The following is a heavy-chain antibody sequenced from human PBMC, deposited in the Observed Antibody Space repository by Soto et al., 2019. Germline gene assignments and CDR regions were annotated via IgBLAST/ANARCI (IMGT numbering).Heavy chain of an antibody. D-gene: IGHD2-21*01. CDR2: IIPILGIA. V-gene: IGHV1-69*02. CDR3: ARSMVKDDY. J-gene: IGHJ4*02. Sequence: QVQLVQSGAEVKKPGSSVKVSCKASGGTFSSYTISWVREAPGQGLQWMGRIIPILGIANYAQKFQGRVTITADKSTSTAYMELSSLRSEDTAVYYCARSMVKDDYWGQGTLVTVSS. CDR1: GGTFSSYT.